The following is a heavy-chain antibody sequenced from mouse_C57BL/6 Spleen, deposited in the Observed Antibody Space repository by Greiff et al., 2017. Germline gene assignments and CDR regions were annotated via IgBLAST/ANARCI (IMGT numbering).Heavy chain of an antibody. CDR2: ISDGGSYT. CDR3: ARDSSGCSFAY. CDR1: GFTFSSYA. D-gene: IGHD3-2*02. Sequence: VQLKESGGGLVKPGGSLKLSCAASGFTFSSYAMSWVRQTPEKRLEWVATISDGGSYTYYPDNVKGRFTISRDNAKNNLYLQMSHLKSEDTAMYYCARDSSGCSFAYWGQGTLVTVSA. J-gene: IGHJ3*01. V-gene: IGHV5-4*01.